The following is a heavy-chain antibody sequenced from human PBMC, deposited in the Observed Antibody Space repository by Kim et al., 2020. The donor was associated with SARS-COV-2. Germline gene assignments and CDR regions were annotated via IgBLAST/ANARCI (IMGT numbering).Heavy chain of an antibody. CDR1: GYTFTSYD. J-gene: IGHJ6*02. CDR2: MNPNSGNT. D-gene: IGHD2-15*01. CDR3: AREWKKKLIVVMVTYYYYGMDV. Sequence: ASVKVSCKASGYTFTSYDINWVRQATGQGLEWMGWMNPNSGNTGYAQKFQGRVTMTRNTSISTPYMELSSLRSEDTAVYYCAREWKKKLIVVMVTYYYYGMDVWGQGTTVTVSS. V-gene: IGHV1-8*01.